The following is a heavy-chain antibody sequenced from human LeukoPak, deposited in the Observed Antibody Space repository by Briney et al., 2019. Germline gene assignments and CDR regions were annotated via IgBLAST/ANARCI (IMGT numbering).Heavy chain of an antibody. Sequence: GGSLRLSCAASGFTFSSYGMHWVRQAPGKGLEWVAVISYDGSNKYYADSVKGRFTISRDNSKNTLYLQMNSLRAEDTAVYYCAKEQAAVATHGFDIWGQGTMVTVSS. CDR3: AKEQAAVATHGFDI. J-gene: IGHJ3*02. D-gene: IGHD6-19*01. V-gene: IGHV3-30*18. CDR1: GFTFSSYG. CDR2: ISYDGSNK.